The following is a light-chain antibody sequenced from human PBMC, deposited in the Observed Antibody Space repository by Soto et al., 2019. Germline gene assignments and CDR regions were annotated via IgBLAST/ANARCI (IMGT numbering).Light chain of an antibody. CDR2: GAS. V-gene: IGKV3-15*01. Sequence: EIVMTQSPATLSVSPGERATLSCRASQSVSSNLAWYQQKPGQAPRLLIYGASTRATGIPARFSGIGSGTEFTLTISSLQSADFSVYYCQHYTNWPPWTFGQGTTVEI. J-gene: IGKJ1*01. CDR3: QHYTNWPPWT. CDR1: QSVSSN.